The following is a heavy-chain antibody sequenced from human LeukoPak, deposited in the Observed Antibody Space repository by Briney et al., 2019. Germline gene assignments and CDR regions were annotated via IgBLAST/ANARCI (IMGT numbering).Heavy chain of an antibody. V-gene: IGHV3-30*02. CDR2: IRYDESTE. CDR3: AKSGLSGYSYGRYFDY. J-gene: IGHJ4*02. D-gene: IGHD5-18*01. CDR1: GFTFSSYG. Sequence: GGSLRLSCAASGFTFSSYGMHWVRQTPGKGLEWVTFIRYDESTEYYADSVKGRFTISRDNSKNTLYLQMNSLRAEDTAVYYCAKSGLSGYSYGRYFDYWGQGTLVTVSS.